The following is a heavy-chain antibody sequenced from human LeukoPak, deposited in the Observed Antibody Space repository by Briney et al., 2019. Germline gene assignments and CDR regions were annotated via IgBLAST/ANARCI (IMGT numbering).Heavy chain of an antibody. Sequence: SETLSLTCAVYGGSFSGYYWSWLRQPPGKGLEWIGEINHSGSTNYNPSLTSRVTISVDTSKNQFSLKLSSVTAADTAVYYCARGRTRYCSGGSCYLWFDPWGQGTLVTVSS. CDR2: INHSGST. CDR1: GGSFSGYY. J-gene: IGHJ5*02. V-gene: IGHV4-34*01. D-gene: IGHD2-15*01. CDR3: ARGRTRYCSGGSCYLWFDP.